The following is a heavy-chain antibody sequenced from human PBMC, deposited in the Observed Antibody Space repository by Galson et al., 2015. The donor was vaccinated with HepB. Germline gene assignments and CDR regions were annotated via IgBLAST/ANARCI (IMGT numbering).Heavy chain of an antibody. CDR2: ITGNSVTL. CDR3: TKGSHADN. CDR1: GFTFSTSS. D-gene: IGHD6-13*01. J-gene: IGHJ4*02. V-gene: IGHV3-48*04. Sequence: SLRLSCAASGFTFSTSSMTWVRLAPGKGLEWVSYITGNSVTLYYTDSVKGRFTISRDNAKNSLYLRMNGLGAEDTALYYCTKGSHADNWGQGTLVTVSS.